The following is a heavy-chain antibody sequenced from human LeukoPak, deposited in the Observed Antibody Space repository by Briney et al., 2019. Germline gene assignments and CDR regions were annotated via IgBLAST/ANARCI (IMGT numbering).Heavy chain of an antibody. D-gene: IGHD4-17*01. CDR3: ARANDYGDYVPGAFDI. CDR1: GGSFSGYY. CDR2: INHSGST. Sequence: PSETLSLTCAVYGGSFSGYYWSWIRQPPGEGLEWIGEINHSGSTNYNPSLKSRVTISVDTSKNQFSLKLSSVTAADTAVYYCARANDYGDYVPGAFDIWGQGTMVTVSS. J-gene: IGHJ3*02. V-gene: IGHV4-34*01.